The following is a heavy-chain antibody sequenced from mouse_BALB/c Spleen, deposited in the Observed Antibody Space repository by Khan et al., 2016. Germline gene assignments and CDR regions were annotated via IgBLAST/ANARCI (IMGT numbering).Heavy chain of an antibody. CDR1: GFTFSSYT. CDR3: ARERRARADGYFDY. D-gene: IGHD3-1*01. Sequence: EVELVESGGGLVQPGESLKLSCAASGFTFSSYTMSWVRQTPEKRLEWVAYISNGGGSTYYPDTVKGRFTISRDNAKNTLYLQMSSLKSEDTAMYYCARERRARADGYFDYWGQGTTLTVSS. J-gene: IGHJ2*01. V-gene: IGHV5-12-2*01. CDR2: ISNGGGST.